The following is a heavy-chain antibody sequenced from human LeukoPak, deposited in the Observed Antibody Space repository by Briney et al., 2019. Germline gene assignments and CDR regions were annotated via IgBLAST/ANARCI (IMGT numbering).Heavy chain of an antibody. CDR3: AKSFVVTAKVDY. V-gene: IGHV3-23*01. Sequence: PGGSLRLSCAASGFTFSSYAMSWVRQAPGKGPVWVSTISGSGGSTYYADSVMGRFTISRDNSKNTLYLLMSSLRAEDTAVYYCAKSFVVTAKVDYWGQGTLVTVSS. D-gene: IGHD2-21*02. J-gene: IGHJ4*02. CDR1: GFTFSSYA. CDR2: ISGSGGST.